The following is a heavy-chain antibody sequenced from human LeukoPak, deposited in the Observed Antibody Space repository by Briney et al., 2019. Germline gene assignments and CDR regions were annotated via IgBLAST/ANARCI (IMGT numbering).Heavy chain of an antibody. CDR3: ARRGSYLVMGGFDI. Sequence: PSETLSLTCEVSGGSFSGHLWTWIRQPPGKGLEWIGQINHIGDINYNASLGSRLTISVDTSKTQFSLKLTSLTAADTAIYSCARRGSYLVMGGFDIWGQGTLVAVSS. J-gene: IGHJ3*02. CDR2: INHIGDI. V-gene: IGHV4-34*01. CDR1: GGSFSGHL. D-gene: IGHD3-10*01.